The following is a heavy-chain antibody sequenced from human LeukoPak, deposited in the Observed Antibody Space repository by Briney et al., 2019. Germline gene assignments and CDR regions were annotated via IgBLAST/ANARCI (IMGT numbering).Heavy chain of an antibody. CDR2: INDSGST. Sequence: SGTLSLTCTVSGGSISSSSYYWNWIRQPPGKGLEWIGYINDSGSTDYNPSLKSRVTISVDTSKNHFSLKLSSVTAADTAVYYCARGQVTGKGDYWGQGTLVTVSS. D-gene: IGHD1-20*01. V-gene: IGHV4-61*03. CDR3: ARGQVTGKGDY. J-gene: IGHJ4*02. CDR1: GGSISSSSYY.